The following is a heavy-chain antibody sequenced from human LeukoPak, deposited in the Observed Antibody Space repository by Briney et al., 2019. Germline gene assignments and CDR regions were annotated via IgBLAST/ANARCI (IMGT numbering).Heavy chain of an antibody. CDR2: ISGSGGST. CDR3: ARAGSNIVVVPNWFDP. J-gene: IGHJ5*02. CDR1: GFTFSSYG. V-gene: IGHV3-23*01. D-gene: IGHD2-2*01. Sequence: GGSLRLSCAASGFTFSSYGMSWVRQAPGKGLEWVSAISGSGGSTYYADSVKGRFTISRDNSKNTLYLQMNSLRAEDTAVYYCARAGSNIVVVPNWFDPWGQGTLVTVSP.